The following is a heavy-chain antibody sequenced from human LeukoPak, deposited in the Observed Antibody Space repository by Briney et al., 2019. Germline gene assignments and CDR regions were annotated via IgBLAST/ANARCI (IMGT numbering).Heavy chain of an antibody. CDR2: ISYDGSNK. V-gene: IGHV3-30-3*01. D-gene: IGHD6-13*01. Sequence: PGGSLRLSCAASGFTFSSYAMHWVCQAPGKGLEWVAVISYDGSNKYYADSVKGRFTISRDNSKNTLYLQMNSLRAEDTALYYCAKDIAAAGYFDYWGQGTLVTVS. J-gene: IGHJ4*02. CDR3: AKDIAAAGYFDY. CDR1: GFTFSSYA.